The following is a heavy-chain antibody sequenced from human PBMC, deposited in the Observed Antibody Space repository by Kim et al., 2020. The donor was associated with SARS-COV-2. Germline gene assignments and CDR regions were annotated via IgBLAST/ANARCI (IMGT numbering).Heavy chain of an antibody. Sequence: KGRFTNSRDNSKKTLYLQMNSMRAEDTAVYYCAKDYHDYSWGSYNLDFDYWGQGTLVTVSS. V-gene: IGHV3-30*02. D-gene: IGHD3-16*01. J-gene: IGHJ4*02. CDR3: AKDYHDYSWGSYNLDFDY.